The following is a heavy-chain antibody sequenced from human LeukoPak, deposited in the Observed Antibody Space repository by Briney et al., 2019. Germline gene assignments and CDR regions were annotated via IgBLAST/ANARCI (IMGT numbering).Heavy chain of an antibody. V-gene: IGHV3-48*03. Sequence: QPGGSLRLSCAASGFTFNSHEMHWVREAPGKGLDWVSYITSSGGITYYADSVKGRFTVSRDNAKNSLYLQMSSLRAEDTAVYYCARDRSSGRDRNPVGGYWGQGALVTVSS. D-gene: IGHD1-26*01. CDR1: GFTFNSHE. CDR2: ITSSGGIT. CDR3: ARDRSSGRDRNPVGGY. J-gene: IGHJ4*02.